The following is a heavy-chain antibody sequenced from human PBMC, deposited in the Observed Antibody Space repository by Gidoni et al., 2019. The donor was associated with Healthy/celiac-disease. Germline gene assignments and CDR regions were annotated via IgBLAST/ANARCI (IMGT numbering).Heavy chain of an antibody. CDR3: ARHLIVGATDHWFDP. J-gene: IGHJ5*02. CDR2: IYYSGST. Sequence: QLQLQESGPGLVKPSETLSLTCTVSGGSISSSSYYWGWIRQPPGKGLEWIGSIYYSGSTYYNPSLKSRVTISVDTSKNQFSLKLSSVTAADTAVYYCARHLIVGATDHWFDPWGQGTLVTVSS. D-gene: IGHD1-26*01. V-gene: IGHV4-39*01. CDR1: GGSISSSSYY.